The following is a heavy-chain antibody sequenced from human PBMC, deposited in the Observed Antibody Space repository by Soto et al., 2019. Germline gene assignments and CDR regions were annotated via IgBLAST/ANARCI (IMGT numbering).Heavy chain of an antibody. CDR1: GFTLSGYA. V-gene: IGHV3-64*01. CDR2: ISSKGVGT. J-gene: IGHJ6*03. Sequence: EVQLAESGGGLAQPGGSLRLSWAASGFTLSGYAMDWVRQAPGKGLEYVSGISSKGVGTYYANSVQGRFTISRDNSKNTVYLQMGSLRPEDMAVYYCARRARPDFYYMDVWGKGTTVTVSS. D-gene: IGHD6-6*01. CDR3: ARRARPDFYYMDV.